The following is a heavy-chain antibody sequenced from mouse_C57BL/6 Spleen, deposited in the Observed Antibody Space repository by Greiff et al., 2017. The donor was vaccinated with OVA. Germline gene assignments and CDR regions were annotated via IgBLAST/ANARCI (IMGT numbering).Heavy chain of an antibody. D-gene: IGHD2-5*01. J-gene: IGHJ4*01. CDR2: INPSSGYT. V-gene: IGHV1-7*01. CDR1: GYTFTSYW. CDR3: ARRSNDAMDY. Sequence: QVQLQQSGAELAKPGASVKLSCKASGYTFTSYWMHWVQQRPGQGLEWIGYINPSSGYTKYNQKFKDKATLTADESSSTAYMQLSSLTYEDSAGDYCARRSNDAMDYWGQGTSVTVSS.